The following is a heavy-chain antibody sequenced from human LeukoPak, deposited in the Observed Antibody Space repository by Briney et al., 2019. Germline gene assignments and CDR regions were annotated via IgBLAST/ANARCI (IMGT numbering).Heavy chain of an antibody. CDR3: ARGTLYYGSGIYPHPGKYYFDY. Sequence: GASVKVSCKASGYTFTSYGISWVRQAPGQGLEWMGVINPSDGSTDYAQKFQGRVTMTRDTSTSTVYMELSSLRSADTAVYYCARGTLYYGSGIYPHPGKYYFDYWGQGTLVTVSS. V-gene: IGHV1-46*01. D-gene: IGHD3-10*01. CDR2: INPSDGST. CDR1: GYTFTSYG. J-gene: IGHJ4*02.